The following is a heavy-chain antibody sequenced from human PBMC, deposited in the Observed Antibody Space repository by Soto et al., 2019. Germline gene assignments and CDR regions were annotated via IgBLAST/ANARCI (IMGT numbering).Heavy chain of an antibody. V-gene: IGHV4-59*01. J-gene: IGHJ2*01. CDR1: GGSISSYY. CDR3: ARGGWGLRPYWYFDL. CDR2: IYYTGST. Sequence: QVQLQESGPGLVKPSETLSLTCTVSGGSISSYYWSWIRQPPGKGLEWIGYIYYTGSTNYNPSLKGRVTISVDTSKNPFSLRLRSVTAADTAAYYCARGGWGLRPYWYFDLWGRGTLVTVSS. D-gene: IGHD1-26*01.